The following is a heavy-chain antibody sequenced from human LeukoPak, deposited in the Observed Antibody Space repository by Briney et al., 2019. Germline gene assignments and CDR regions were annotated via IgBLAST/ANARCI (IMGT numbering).Heavy chain of an antibody. CDR3: ARGLYYYDSRAFDI. D-gene: IGHD3-22*01. J-gene: IGHJ3*02. CDR1: GYTFTGYY. Sequence: GASVKVSCKASGYTFTGYYMHWVRQAPGQGLEWMGWINANSGGTNYAQKFQGWVTMTRDTSISTACMELSRLRSDDTAVYYCARGLYYYDSRAFDIWGQGTMVTVSS. V-gene: IGHV1-2*04. CDR2: INANSGGT.